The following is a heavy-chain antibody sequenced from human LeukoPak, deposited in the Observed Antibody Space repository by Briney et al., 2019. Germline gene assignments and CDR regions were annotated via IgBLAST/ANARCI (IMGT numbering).Heavy chain of an antibody. Sequence: SETLSLTCAVYGGSFSGYYWSWIRQPPGKWLEWIGEINHSGSTNYNPSLKSRVTISVDTSKNQFSLKLSSVTAADTAVYYCASSSVGGNTTDFDYLGQGTLVTVSS. CDR3: ASSSVGGNTTDFDY. J-gene: IGHJ4*02. D-gene: IGHD3-16*01. V-gene: IGHV4-34*01. CDR2: INHSGST. CDR1: GGSFSGYY.